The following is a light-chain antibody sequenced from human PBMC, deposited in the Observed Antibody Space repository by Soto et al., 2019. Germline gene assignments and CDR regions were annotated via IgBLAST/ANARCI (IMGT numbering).Light chain of an antibody. CDR3: HQYNDYSQT. Sequence: DIQMTQSPSTLSVSVGDRVIITCRASQSVSGWLAWYQQQPGKAPKLLIYDASTLETGVPSGFSGSVSGTEFTLTISGLQPDDFATYSCHQYNDYSQTFGQGTKVDLK. J-gene: IGKJ1*01. V-gene: IGKV1-5*01. CDR2: DAS. CDR1: QSVSGW.